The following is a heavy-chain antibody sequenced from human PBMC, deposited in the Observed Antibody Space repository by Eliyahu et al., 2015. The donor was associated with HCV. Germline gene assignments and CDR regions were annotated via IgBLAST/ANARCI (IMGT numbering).Heavy chain of an antibody. Sequence: QVQLVQSGAEVKKPGSSVXVSCXXSGGXSSSYAFTWVRXAPGQGXEWMGGIIPIFGTANYAQKFQGRVTITADESTSTAYLELSSLRSEDTAMYYCTSRKWFGMFNGAEVWFDPWGQGNPVNVSS. V-gene: IGHV1-69*01. CDR3: TSRKWFGMFNGAEVWFDP. D-gene: IGHD3-3*01. CDR1: GGXSSSYA. CDR2: IIPIFGTA. J-gene: IGHJ5*02.